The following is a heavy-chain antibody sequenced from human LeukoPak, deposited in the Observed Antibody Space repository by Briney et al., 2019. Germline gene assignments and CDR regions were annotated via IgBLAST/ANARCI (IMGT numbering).Heavy chain of an antibody. V-gene: IGHV3-66*02. Sequence: GGSLRLSCAASGFTVSSKYMSWVRQAPGKGLEWVSVIFSGDNTYYADSVKGRFTISRDNSKNTLYLQMNSLRAEDTAVYYCARDLGRGYCSSTSCYGWFDPWGQGTLVTVSS. J-gene: IGHJ5*02. CDR1: GFTVSSKY. CDR3: ARDLGRGYCSSTSCYGWFDP. CDR2: IFSGDNT. D-gene: IGHD2-2*01.